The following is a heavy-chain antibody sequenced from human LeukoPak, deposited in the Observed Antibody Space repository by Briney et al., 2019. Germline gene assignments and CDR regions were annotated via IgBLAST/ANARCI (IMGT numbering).Heavy chain of an antibody. CDR2: IYYSGST. CDR3: ARDLLVNYYDGSGFDY. J-gene: IGHJ4*02. V-gene: IGHV4-59*12. Sequence: SETLSLTCTVSGGSISSYYWSWTRQPPGKGLEWIGYIYYSGSTNYNPSLKSRVTMSVDTSKNQFSLKLSSVTAADTAVYYCARDLLVNYYDGSGFDYWGQGTLVTVSS. D-gene: IGHD3-22*01. CDR1: GGSISSYY.